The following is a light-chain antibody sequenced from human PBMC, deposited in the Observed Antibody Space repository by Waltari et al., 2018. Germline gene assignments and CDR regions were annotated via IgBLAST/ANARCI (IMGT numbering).Light chain of an antibody. J-gene: IGLJ3*02. CDR2: STN. CDR1: SGSVSTSYY. CDR3: VLYMGSGIHWV. Sequence: GLSSGSVSTSYYPSWYQQTPGQAPRTLIYSTNTRSSGVPDRFSGSILGNKAALTITGAQADDESDYYCVLYMGSGIHWVFGGGTKLTVL. V-gene: IGLV8-61*01.